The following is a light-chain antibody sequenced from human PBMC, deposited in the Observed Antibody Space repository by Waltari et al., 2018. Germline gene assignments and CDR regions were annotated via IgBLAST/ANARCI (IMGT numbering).Light chain of an antibody. CDR1: NSDIGEYKY. Sequence: QSALTQPRSVSGSPGPTVTISCTGTNSDIGEYKYVSWFQLHPGKAPKLIIYSVTDRPSGVPHRFSGSKSGSTASLTISGLQPEDEGDYFCCSYAGRYTMIFGGGTRLTVL. V-gene: IGLV2-11*01. CDR3: CSYAGRYTMI. J-gene: IGLJ2*01. CDR2: SVT.